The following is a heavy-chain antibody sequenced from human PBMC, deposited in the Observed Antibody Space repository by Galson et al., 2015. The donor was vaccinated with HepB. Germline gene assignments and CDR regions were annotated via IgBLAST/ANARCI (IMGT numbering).Heavy chain of an antibody. CDR1: GFTFSTYA. J-gene: IGHJ5*01. V-gene: IGHV3-23*01. CDR2: ISGSIGNT. CDR3: AKSPRGGVPHLTWFDS. Sequence: CAASGFTFSTYAMSWVRQAPGKGLEWVSAISGSIGNTYYADSVKGRFTISRDNSKNTLYLQMDSLRAEDTAVYYCAKSPRGGVPHLTWFDSWGQGTLVTVSS. D-gene: IGHD3-10*01.